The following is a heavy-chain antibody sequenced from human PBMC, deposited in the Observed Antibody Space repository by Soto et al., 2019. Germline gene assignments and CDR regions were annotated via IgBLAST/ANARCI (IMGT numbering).Heavy chain of an antibody. D-gene: IGHD3-3*01. V-gene: IGHV6-1*01. J-gene: IGHJ6*02. Sequence: SQTLSLTCVISGDSVSSNSAAWNWIRQSPSRGLEWLGRTYYRSKWYNDYAVSVKSRITINPDTSKNQFSLQLNSVTPEDTAVYYCAREIFGVVPFYYYYGMDVWGQGTTVTVSS. CDR3: AREIFGVVPFYYYYGMDV. CDR1: GDSVSSNSAA. CDR2: TYYRSKWYN.